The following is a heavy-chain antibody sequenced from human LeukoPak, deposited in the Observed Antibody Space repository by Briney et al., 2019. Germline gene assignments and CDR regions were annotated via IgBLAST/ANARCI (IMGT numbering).Heavy chain of an antibody. CDR2: FDPEDGET. D-gene: IGHD3-10*01. Sequence: ASVKVSCKVSGYTLKEFSMYWVRQAPGKGLEWIGGFDPEDGETFYAQKFQGGVTMTEDTSTDTAYIELSSLGSEDTAIYYCMTNYFYTSGSYYRADYWGRGTLVTVSS. V-gene: IGHV1-24*01. CDR1: GYTLKEFS. J-gene: IGHJ4*02. CDR3: MTNYFYTSGSYYRADY.